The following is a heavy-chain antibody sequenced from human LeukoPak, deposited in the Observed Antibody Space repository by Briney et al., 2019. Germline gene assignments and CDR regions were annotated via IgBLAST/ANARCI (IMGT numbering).Heavy chain of an antibody. CDR3: ARDLSRITMVRGVMRDY. CDR1: GFTFSSYS. V-gene: IGHV3-21*01. CDR2: ISSSSSYI. Sequence: GGSLRLSCAASGFTFSSYSMNWVRQAPGRGLEWVSSISSSSSYIYYADSVKGRFTISRDNAKNSLYLQMNSLRAEDTAVYYCARDLSRITMVRGVMRDYWGQGTLVTVSS. J-gene: IGHJ4*02. D-gene: IGHD3-10*01.